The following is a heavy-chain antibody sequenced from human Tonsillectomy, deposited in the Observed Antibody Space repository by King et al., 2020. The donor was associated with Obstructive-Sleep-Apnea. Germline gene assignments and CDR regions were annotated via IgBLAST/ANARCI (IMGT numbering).Heavy chain of an antibody. CDR1: GYTFTTYY. D-gene: IGHD3-22*01. Sequence: VQLVESGAEVREPGASLKVSCKASGYTFTTYYIHWVRQAPGQGLEWMGTINTSGGSTSSAQKFQDRVTMTRDTPTSTVSMELSSLRSEDTAVYYCARGGSSGFYPSDYWGQGTLVTVSS. V-gene: IGHV1-46*01. CDR3: ARGGSSGFYPSDY. J-gene: IGHJ4*02. CDR2: INTSGGST.